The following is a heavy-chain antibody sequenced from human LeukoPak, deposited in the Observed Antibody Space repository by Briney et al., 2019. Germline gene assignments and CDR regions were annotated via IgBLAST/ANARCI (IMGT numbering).Heavy chain of an antibody. CDR1: GFTFSSYG. J-gene: IGHJ4*02. D-gene: IGHD3-22*01. CDR2: ISYDGSNK. Sequence: GSLRLSCAASGFTFSSYGMHWVRQAPGKGLEWVAVISYDGSNKYYADSVKGRFTISRDNSKNTLYLQMNSLRAEDTAVYYCARMVIPTYFDYWGQGTLVTVSS. V-gene: IGHV3-30*03. CDR3: ARMVIPTYFDY.